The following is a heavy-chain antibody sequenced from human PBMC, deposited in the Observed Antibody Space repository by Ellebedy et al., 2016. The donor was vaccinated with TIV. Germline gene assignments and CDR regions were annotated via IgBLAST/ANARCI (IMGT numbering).Heavy chain of an antibody. CDR3: ARRPSCSTTTCYGLDY. CDR2: INHSGST. J-gene: IGHJ4*02. CDR1: GGSLSGYY. V-gene: IGHV4-34*01. Sequence: SETLSLTXAVYGGSLSGYYWSWVRQPPGKGLEWIGEINHSGSTNHNPSLKSRVTISVDTSKNQFSLKLRSVTAADTAVYFCARRPSCSTTTCYGLDYWGQGTLVTVSS. D-gene: IGHD2-2*01.